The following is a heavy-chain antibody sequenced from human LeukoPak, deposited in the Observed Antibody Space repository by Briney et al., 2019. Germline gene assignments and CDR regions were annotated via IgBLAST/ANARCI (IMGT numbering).Heavy chain of an antibody. V-gene: IGHV4-30-4*01. CDR1: GGSISSGDYY. J-gene: IGHJ5*02. Sequence: SQTLSLTCTVSGGSISSGDYYWSWIRQPLGKGLEWIAYMYYSGSTYYNPSLKSRVTMSADTSKNQLYLKLSSVTAADTAVYYCARPYYYDSRIDPWGQGILVTVSS. CDR2: MYYSGST. D-gene: IGHD3-22*01. CDR3: ARPYYYDSRIDP.